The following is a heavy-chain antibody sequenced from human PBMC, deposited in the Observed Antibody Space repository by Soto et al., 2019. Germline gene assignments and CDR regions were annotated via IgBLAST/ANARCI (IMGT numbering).Heavy chain of an antibody. CDR3: ARGGSGWYGYYYGMDV. D-gene: IGHD6-19*01. V-gene: IGHV4-34*01. CDR2: INHSGST. CDR1: GGSFSGYY. Sequence: QVQLQQWGAGLLKPSETLSLTCAVYGGSFSGYYWSWIRQPPGKGLEWIGEINHSGSTNYNPSLKSRVTISVDTSKNQCSLKLSSVTAADTAVYYCARGGSGWYGYYYGMDVWGQGTTVTVSS. J-gene: IGHJ6*02.